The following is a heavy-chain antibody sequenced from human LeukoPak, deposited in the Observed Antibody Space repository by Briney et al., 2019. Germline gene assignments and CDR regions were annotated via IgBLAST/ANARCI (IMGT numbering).Heavy chain of an antibody. Sequence: GGSLRLSCAASGFTFRSYAMSWVRQAPGKGLEWVSAISGSGGSTYYADSVKGRFTISRDNSKNTRYVQMNSLRAEDTAVYYCASYDSSGHYHYFDYWGQGTLVTVSS. D-gene: IGHD3-22*01. J-gene: IGHJ4*02. CDR1: GFTFRSYA. CDR3: ASYDSSGHYHYFDY. V-gene: IGHV3-23*01. CDR2: ISGSGGST.